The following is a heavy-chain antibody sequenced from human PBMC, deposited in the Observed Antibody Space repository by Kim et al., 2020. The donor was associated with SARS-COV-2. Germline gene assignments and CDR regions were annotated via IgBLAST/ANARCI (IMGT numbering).Heavy chain of an antibody. V-gene: IGHV4-59*08. CDR1: GGSISSYY. J-gene: IGHJ6*03. CDR3: ARLMVKRYDFWSAEYYYYMDV. Sequence: SETLSLTCTVSGGSISSYYWSWIRQPPGKGLEWIGYIYYSGSTNYNPSLKSRVTISVDTSKNQFSLKLSSVTAADTAVYYCARLMVKRYDFWSAEYYYYMDVWGKGTTVTVSS. D-gene: IGHD3-3*01. CDR2: IYYSGST.